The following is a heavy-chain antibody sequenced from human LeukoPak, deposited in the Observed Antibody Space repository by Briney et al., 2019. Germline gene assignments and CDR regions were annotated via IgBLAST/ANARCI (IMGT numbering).Heavy chain of an antibody. CDR2: IYYSGST. V-gene: IGHV4-59*12. CDR3: ATDSSGYSGYTN. Sequence: PSETLSLTCTVSGGSISSYYWSWIRQPPGKGLEWIGFIYYSGSTNYNPSLKSRVTISVDTSKNQFSLKLSSVTAADTAVYYCATDSSGYSGYTNWGQGTLVTVSS. J-gene: IGHJ4*02. CDR1: GGSISSYY. D-gene: IGHD3-22*01.